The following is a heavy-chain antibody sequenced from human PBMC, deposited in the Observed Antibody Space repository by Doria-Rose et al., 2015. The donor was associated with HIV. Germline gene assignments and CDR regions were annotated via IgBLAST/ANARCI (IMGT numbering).Heavy chain of an antibody. Sequence: QVQLQESGPGLVKPSETLSLTCSVSGGSISHYYWSWIRQPPGKGLEYIGDIFYTGSTNYSPSLKSRVSISIDTSKNKFSLRLSSVTAAGTAVYYCARVLSGTYGYWGQGTLVTVSS. V-gene: IGHV4-59*01. CDR3: ARVLSGTYGY. D-gene: IGHD1-26*01. CDR1: GGSISHYY. J-gene: IGHJ4*02. CDR2: IFYTGST.